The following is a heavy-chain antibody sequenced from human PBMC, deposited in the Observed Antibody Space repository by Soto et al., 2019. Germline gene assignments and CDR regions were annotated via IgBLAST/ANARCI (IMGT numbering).Heavy chain of an antibody. J-gene: IGHJ4*02. Sequence: GGSLRLSCAASGFTFSSYAMHWVRQAPGKGLEYVSAISSNGGSTYYADSVKGRFTISRDNSKNTLYLQMSSLRAEDTAVYYCVKDSTPDSSGYSHYFDYWGQGTLVTVSS. D-gene: IGHD3-22*01. CDR1: GFTFSSYA. CDR3: VKDSTPDSSGYSHYFDY. V-gene: IGHV3-64D*06. CDR2: ISSNGGST.